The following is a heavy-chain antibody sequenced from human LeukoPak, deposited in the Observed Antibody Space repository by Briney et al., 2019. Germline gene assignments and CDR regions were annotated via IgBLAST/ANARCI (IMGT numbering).Heavy chain of an antibody. D-gene: IGHD6-13*01. Sequence: GGSLRLSCAASGFTFSSAAMSWVRQAPGKGLEWVAVISYDGSNKYYADSVKGRFTISRDNSKNTLYLQMNSLRAEDTAVYYCAREAQIFQQLDWKNAFDIWGQGTMVTVSS. CDR3: AREAQIFQQLDWKNAFDI. CDR1: GFTFSSAA. V-gene: IGHV3-30-3*01. CDR2: ISYDGSNK. J-gene: IGHJ3*02.